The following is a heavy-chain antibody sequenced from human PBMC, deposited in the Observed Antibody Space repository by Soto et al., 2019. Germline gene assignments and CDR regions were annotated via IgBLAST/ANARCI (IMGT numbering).Heavy chain of an antibody. V-gene: IGHV4-39*01. J-gene: IGHJ3*02. CDR3: ARHTYYYDSSGYYFLRAFDI. CDR2: IYYSGST. D-gene: IGHD3-22*01. CDR1: GGSIHSSSYY. Sequence: PSATLSLTCTVPGGSIHSSSYYWGWIRQPPGKGLEWIGSIYYSGSTYYNPSLKSRVTISVDTSKNQFSLKLSSVTAADTAVYYCARHTYYYDSSGYYFLRAFDIWGQGTMVT.